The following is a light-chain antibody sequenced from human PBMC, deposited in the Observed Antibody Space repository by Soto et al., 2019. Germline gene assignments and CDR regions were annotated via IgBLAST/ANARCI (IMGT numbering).Light chain of an antibody. CDR2: GAS. V-gene: IGKV1-27*01. J-gene: IGKJ1*01. CDR1: QGISNY. Sequence: EIQMPQSPSSLSASVGDRVTITCRASQGISNYLAWYQQKPGKVPKLLIYGASTLQSGVPSRLSGSGSGPDFTLIINSRQPEDVATYYCQKYDSAPWTFGQGTKVEI. CDR3: QKYDSAPWT.